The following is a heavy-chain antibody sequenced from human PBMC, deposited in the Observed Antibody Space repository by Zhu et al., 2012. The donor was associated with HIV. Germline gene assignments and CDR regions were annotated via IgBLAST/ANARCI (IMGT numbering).Heavy chain of an antibody. D-gene: IGHD4-23*01. J-gene: IGHJ6*02. Sequence: QVQLRESGPGLVKPSETLSLTCTVSGGSISSHYWSWIRQPPGKGLEWIGYIYYSGSTNYNPSLKSRVTISVDTSKNQFSLKLSSVTAADTAVYYCAREPVTPYYYYGMDVWGQGTTVTVSS. CDR3: AREPVTPYYYYGMDV. CDR1: GGSISSHY. V-gene: IGHV4-59*11. CDR2: IYYSGST.